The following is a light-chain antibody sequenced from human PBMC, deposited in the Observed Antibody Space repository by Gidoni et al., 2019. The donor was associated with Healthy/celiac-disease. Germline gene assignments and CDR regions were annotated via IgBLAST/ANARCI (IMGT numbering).Light chain of an antibody. CDR3: QQRRNWPPLT. CDR2: DAS. J-gene: IGKJ4*01. CDR1: QTVSSY. V-gene: IGKV3-11*01. Sequence: ATLSCRASQTVSSYLAWYQQKPGQAPRLLIYDASNRATGIPARFSGSGSGTDFTLTISSLEPEDVAVYYCQQRRNWPPLTFGGGTKVEIK.